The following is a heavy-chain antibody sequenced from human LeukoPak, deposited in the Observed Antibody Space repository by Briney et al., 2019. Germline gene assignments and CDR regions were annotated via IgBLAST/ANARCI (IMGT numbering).Heavy chain of an antibody. V-gene: IGHV3-53*01. CDR1: GFTVSSND. CDR2: IYSGGRT. Sequence: GGSLRLSCAASGFTVSSNDMSWVRQAPGKGLEWVSVIYSGGRTFYADSVRGRFTISRDNSKNTLYLQMNSLRAEDTAVYYCASSGSYRFDYWGQGTLVTVSS. D-gene: IGHD1-26*01. CDR3: ASSGSYRFDY. J-gene: IGHJ4*02.